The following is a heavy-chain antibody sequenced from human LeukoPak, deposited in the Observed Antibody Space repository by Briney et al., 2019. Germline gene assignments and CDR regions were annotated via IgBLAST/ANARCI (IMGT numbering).Heavy chain of an antibody. CDR1: GFTFSNYG. Sequence: GGSLRLSCAASGFTFSNYGTHWVRQAPGKGLEWVAVIWYDGSDKYHADSVKGRFTISRDNSKNTLYLQMNSLRVEDTAVYYCARPVVLGAYLRGAYYFDSWGQGTLVTVSP. CDR3: ARPVVLGAYLRGAYYFDS. J-gene: IGHJ4*02. CDR2: IWYDGSDK. D-gene: IGHD3-16*01. V-gene: IGHV3-33*01.